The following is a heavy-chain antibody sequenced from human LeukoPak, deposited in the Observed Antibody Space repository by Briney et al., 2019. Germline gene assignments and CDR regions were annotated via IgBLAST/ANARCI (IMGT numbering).Heavy chain of an antibody. CDR3: ARDREATYGSSGYYDY. CDR2: IIPIFGTA. J-gene: IGHJ4*02. Sequence: SVKVSCKASGGTFSSYAISWVRQAPGQGLEWMGGIIPIFGTANYAQKFQGRVTITTDESTSTAYMELSSLRSEDTAVYYCARDREATYGSSGYYDYWGQGTLVTVSS. V-gene: IGHV1-69*05. CDR1: GGTFSSYA. D-gene: IGHD3-22*01.